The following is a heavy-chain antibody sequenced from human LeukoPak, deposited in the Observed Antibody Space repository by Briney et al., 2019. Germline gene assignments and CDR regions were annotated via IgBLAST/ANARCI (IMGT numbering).Heavy chain of an antibody. CDR1: GFTFSSYA. J-gene: IGHJ4*02. CDR3: AKQPGSVVDSSGSLSRH. D-gene: IGHD3-22*01. V-gene: IGHV3-23*01. CDR2: ISGSGAST. Sequence: GGSLRLSCAASGFTFSSYAMSWVRLAPGKGLEWVSTISGSGASTYYADSVKGRFAISRDNSKNTLYLQMNSLRAEDTAVYYCAKQPGSVVDSSGSLSRHWGQGTLVTVSS.